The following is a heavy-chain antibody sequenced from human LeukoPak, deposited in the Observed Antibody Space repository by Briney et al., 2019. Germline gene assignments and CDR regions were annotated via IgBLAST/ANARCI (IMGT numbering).Heavy chain of an antibody. J-gene: IGHJ4*02. CDR1: GYTFTSYD. V-gene: IGHV1-8*01. CDR3: AKVPRELTGK. Sequence: ASVKVSCKASGYTFTSYDINWVRQATGQGLEWMGYMNPNSGNTVYAQKFQGRVTMTRNISISTAYMELSSLRSEDTAVYYCAKVPRELTGKWGQRTLVTVSS. CDR2: MNPNSGNT. D-gene: IGHD7-27*01.